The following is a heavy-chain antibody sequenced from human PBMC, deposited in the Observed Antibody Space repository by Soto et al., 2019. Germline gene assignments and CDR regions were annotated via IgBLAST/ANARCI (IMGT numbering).Heavy chain of an antibody. CDR1: GGSTSSGGYY. D-gene: IGHD2-21*02. J-gene: IGHJ5*02. V-gene: IGHV4-31*03. Sequence: PSETLSLTCTVSGGSTSSGGYYWSWIRQHPGKGREWVGYIYYSESTYNNPSLKSRVTISVDTSKNQFSLKLSSVTAADTAVYYCARGVGLYCGSDCYYNWFDPWGQGTLVTVSS. CDR3: ARGVGLYCGSDCYYNWFDP. CDR2: IYYSEST.